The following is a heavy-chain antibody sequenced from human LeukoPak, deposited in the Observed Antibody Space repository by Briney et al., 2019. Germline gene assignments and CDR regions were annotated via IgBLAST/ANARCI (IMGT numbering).Heavy chain of an antibody. D-gene: IGHD3-3*01. CDR3: AKGRVLMSVPTPFDY. J-gene: IGHJ4*02. V-gene: IGHV3-23*01. CDR2: ISGSGGST. CDR1: GFTFSSYA. Sequence: PGGSLRLSCAAAGFTFSSYAMSWGRQAPGEGLEWVSAISGSGGSTYYADSVKGRFTISRDNSKNTLYLQMNSLRAEDTAVYYCAKGRVLMSVPTPFDYWGQGTLVTVSS.